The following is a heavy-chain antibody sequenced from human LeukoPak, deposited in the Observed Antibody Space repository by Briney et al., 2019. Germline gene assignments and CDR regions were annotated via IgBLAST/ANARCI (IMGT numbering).Heavy chain of an antibody. CDR1: GFTFSTYY. J-gene: IGHJ4*02. V-gene: IGHV3-21*01. CDR3: ARARSSSWSSPLDY. CDR2: ISSSSSYI. Sequence: GGSLRLSCAASGFTFSTYYMNWVRQAPGKGPEWVSSISSSSSYIYYADSVRGRITISRDNAKNSLYLQMNSLRAEDTAVYYCARARSSSWSSPLDYWGQGTLVTVSS. D-gene: IGHD6-13*01.